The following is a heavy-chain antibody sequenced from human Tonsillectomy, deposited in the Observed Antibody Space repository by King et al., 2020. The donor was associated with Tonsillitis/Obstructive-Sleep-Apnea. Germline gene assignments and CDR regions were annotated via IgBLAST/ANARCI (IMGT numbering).Heavy chain of an antibody. D-gene: IGHD6-19*01. J-gene: IGHJ6*02. CDR2: ISAYNGNT. CDR1: GYTFTSYG. CDR3: ARGARAVADDYYYYYGMDV. Sequence: QLVQSGAEVKKPGASVKVSCKASGYTFTSYGISWVRQAPGQGLEWMGWISAYNGNTNYAQKLQGRVTMTTDTSTSTAYMELRSLRSDDTAVYYCARGARAVADDYYYYYGMDVWGQGTTVTVSS. V-gene: IGHV1-18*01.